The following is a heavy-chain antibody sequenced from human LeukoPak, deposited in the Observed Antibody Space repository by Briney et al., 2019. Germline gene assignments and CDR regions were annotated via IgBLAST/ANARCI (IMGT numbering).Heavy chain of an antibody. CDR1: GGSISSYY. CDR2: IYSSGST. CDR3: ARTYSTSSNFDY. V-gene: IGHV4-4*09. J-gene: IGHJ4*02. Sequence: ETLSLTCTVSGGSISSYYWSWIRQPPGKGLEWIGYIYSSGSTNYNPSLKSRVTISVDTSKEQFSLKLSSVTAADTALYYCARTYSTSSNFDYWGQGTLVTVSS. D-gene: IGHD2-2*01.